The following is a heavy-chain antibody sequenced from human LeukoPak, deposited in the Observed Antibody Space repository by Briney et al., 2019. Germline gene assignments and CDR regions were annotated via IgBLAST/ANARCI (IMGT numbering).Heavy chain of an antibody. D-gene: IGHD3-22*01. J-gene: IGHJ4*02. CDR1: GFTFSSYY. CDR3: ARVFWETVNTGYYSDF. Sequence: GGSLRLSCAASGFTFSSYYMRWVRQAPGKWPVYVSHINTDGSTTVYADSVRGRFTISRDNANNALHLQMNSLRAEDTAVYYCARVFWETVNTGYYSDFWGQGTLVTVSS. V-gene: IGHV3-74*01. CDR2: INTDGSTT.